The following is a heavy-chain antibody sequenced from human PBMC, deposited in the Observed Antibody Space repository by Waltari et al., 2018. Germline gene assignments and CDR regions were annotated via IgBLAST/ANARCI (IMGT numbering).Heavy chain of an antibody. V-gene: IGHV4-34*01. J-gene: IGHJ3*02. D-gene: IGHD2-15*01. CDR3: ARGGDIVVVALKKRCAFDI. Sequence: QVQLQQWGAGLLKPSETLSLTCAVYGGSFRVYSWSWTRQPPRQGLGWIGAINHRGSTRDSPSLKSRVNISVDTSKDQFSLKLSSVTGADRAVYYGARGGDIVVVALKKRCAFDIWGQGTMVTVSS. CDR2: INHRGST. CDR1: GGSFRVYS.